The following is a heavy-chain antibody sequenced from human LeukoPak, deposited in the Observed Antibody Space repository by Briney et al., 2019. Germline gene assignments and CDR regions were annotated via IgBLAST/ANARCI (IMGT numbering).Heavy chain of an antibody. Sequence: GRSLRLSCAASGFTFSSYGMHWVRQAPGKGLEWVAVIWYDGSNKYYADSVKGRFTISRDNSKNTLYLQMNSLRAEDTAVYYCAKDLRSEYHFDYWDQGTLVTVSS. V-gene: IGHV3-33*06. CDR2: IWYDGSNK. CDR1: GFTFSSYG. D-gene: IGHD3-10*02. CDR3: AKDLRSEYHFDY. J-gene: IGHJ4*02.